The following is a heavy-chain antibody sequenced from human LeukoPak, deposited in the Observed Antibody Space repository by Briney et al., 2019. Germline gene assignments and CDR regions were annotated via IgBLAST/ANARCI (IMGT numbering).Heavy chain of an antibody. Sequence: GGSLRLSCAASGFTFSSYGMHWVRQAPGKGLEWVAVISYDGSNKYYADSVKGRFTISRDDSKNMLYLQMNSLRAEDTAVYYCARDFSRYYSLDYWGQGTLVTVSS. CDR3: ARDFSRYYSLDY. CDR2: ISYDGSNK. D-gene: IGHD3-22*01. CDR1: GFTFSSYG. J-gene: IGHJ4*02. V-gene: IGHV3-30*03.